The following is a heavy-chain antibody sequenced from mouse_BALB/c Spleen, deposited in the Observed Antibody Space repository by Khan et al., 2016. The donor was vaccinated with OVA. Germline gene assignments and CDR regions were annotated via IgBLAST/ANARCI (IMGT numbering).Heavy chain of an antibody. V-gene: IGHV5-6*01. CDR3: ARQPGYYEGSAMDY. CDR2: ISSGGSYT. J-gene: IGHJ4*01. CDR1: GFTFSSYG. D-gene: IGHD2-3*01. Sequence: EVQLQESGGDLVKPGGSLKLSCVASGFTFSSYGMSWVRQTPDKRLEWVATISSGGSYTYYPDSLKGRFTISRDNAKNTLYLQMSSLKSEDTAMYDCARQPGYYEGSAMDYWGQGTSVTVSS.